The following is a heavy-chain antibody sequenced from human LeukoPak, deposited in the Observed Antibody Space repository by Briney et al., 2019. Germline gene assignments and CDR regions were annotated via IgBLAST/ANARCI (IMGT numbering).Heavy chain of an antibody. D-gene: IGHD3-16*01. CDR1: GYTFTSYY. J-gene: IGHJ3*02. Sequence: GASVKVSRKASGYTFTSYYMHWVRQAPGQGLEWMGIINPSGGSTSYAQKFQGRVTMTRDTSTSTVYMELSSLRSEDTAVYYCARDGPSPFQLGAFDIWGQGTMVTVSS. CDR3: ARDGPSPFQLGAFDI. CDR2: INPSGGST. V-gene: IGHV1-46*01.